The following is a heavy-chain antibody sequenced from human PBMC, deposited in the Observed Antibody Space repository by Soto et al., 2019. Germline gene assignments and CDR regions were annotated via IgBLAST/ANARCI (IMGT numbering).Heavy chain of an antibody. Sequence: QVQLVESGGGVVQPGRSLRLSCAASGFTFSSYGMHWVRQAPGKGLERVAVIWYDGSNKYHADSVKGRFTISRDNSKSTLYRQMNSLRAEDTAVYYCGRDRSNYGYGCSDIWGKGTMVTVSS. J-gene: IGHJ3*02. V-gene: IGHV3-33*01. D-gene: IGHD5-18*01. CDR3: GRDRSNYGYGCSDI. CDR1: GFTFSSYG. CDR2: IWYDGSNK.